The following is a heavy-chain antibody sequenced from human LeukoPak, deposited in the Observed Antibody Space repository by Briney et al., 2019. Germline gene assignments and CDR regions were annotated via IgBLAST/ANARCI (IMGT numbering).Heavy chain of an antibody. Sequence: GGSLRLSCAASGFTFSSYWMSWVRQAPGKGLEWVANIKQDGSEKYYVDSVKGRFTISRDNAKNSLYLQMNSLRAEDTAVYYCARGPPYYEFWSGYYSYYFDYWGQGTLVTVSS. D-gene: IGHD3-3*01. V-gene: IGHV3-7*01. J-gene: IGHJ4*02. CDR1: GFTFSSYW. CDR3: ARGPPYYEFWSGYYSYYFDY. CDR2: IKQDGSEK.